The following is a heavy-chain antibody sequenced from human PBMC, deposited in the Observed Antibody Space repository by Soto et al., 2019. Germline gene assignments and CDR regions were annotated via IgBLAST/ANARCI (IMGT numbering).Heavy chain of an antibody. CDR2: IYYSGST. V-gene: IGHV4-31*03. Sequence: VQLQESGPGLVKPSQTLSLTCTVSGGSISSGGYYWSWIRQHPGKGLEWIGYIYYSGSTYYNPSLKSRVTISVDTSKNQFSLKLSSVTAADTAVYYCARSKRGYGSGSSNWFDPWGQGTLVTVSS. D-gene: IGHD3-10*01. CDR1: GGSISSGGYY. CDR3: ARSKRGYGSGSSNWFDP. J-gene: IGHJ5*02.